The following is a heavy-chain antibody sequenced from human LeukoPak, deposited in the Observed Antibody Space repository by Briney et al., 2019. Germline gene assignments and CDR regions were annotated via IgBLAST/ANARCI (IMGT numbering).Heavy chain of an antibody. CDR2: IYHCDCDT. V-gene: IGHV5-51*01. CDR3: GRNLLDYYDSSVYQYYFAY. D-gene: IGHD3-22*01. CDR1: GYSFTSYW. Sequence: GSSLLSSCKGSGYSFTSYWYGWVRQMPREGVEGMGIIYHCDCDTRYNPSLQGQVTISADTSISPSYLQWSTVTASDTAMYYCGRNLLDYYDSSVYQYYFAYGGQGTLVTVPS. J-gene: IGHJ4*02.